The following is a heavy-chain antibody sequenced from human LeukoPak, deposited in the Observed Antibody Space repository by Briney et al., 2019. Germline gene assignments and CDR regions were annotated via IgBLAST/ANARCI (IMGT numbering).Heavy chain of an antibody. V-gene: IGHV1-8*01. CDR2: MNPNSGNT. J-gene: IGHJ6*03. D-gene: IGHD3-10*01. Sequence: GASVKVSCKASGYTFTSYDINWVRQAPGQGLEWMGRMNPNSGNTDYAQKFQGRVTMTRNTSISTAYMELSSLRSEDTAVYYCARVVRYYYGALAYTYDYYMDVWGKGTTVTVS. CDR1: GYTFTSYD. CDR3: ARVVRYYYGALAYTYDYYMDV.